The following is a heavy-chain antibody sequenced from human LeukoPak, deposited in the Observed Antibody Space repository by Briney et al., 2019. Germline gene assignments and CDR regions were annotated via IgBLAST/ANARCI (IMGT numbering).Heavy chain of an antibody. J-gene: IGHJ4*02. CDR2: IYYSGST. Sequence: PSETLSLTCTVSGGSISSGGYYWSWIRQHPGKGLEWIGYIYYSGSTYYNPSLKSRVTISVDTSKNQLSLKLSSVTAADTAVYYCAREPEDDTVSHFDYWGQGNLVTVSS. CDR3: AREPEDDTVSHFDY. V-gene: IGHV4-31*03. D-gene: IGHD4-17*01. CDR1: GGSISSGGYY.